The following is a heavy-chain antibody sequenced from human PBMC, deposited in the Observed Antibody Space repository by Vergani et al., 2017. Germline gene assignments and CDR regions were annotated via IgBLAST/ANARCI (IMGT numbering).Heavy chain of an antibody. D-gene: IGHD4-17*01. CDR3: AKDLRYGELKGRVY. CDR1: GFTFSSYA. Sequence: EVQLLESGGGLVQPGGSLRLSCAASGFTFSSYAMSWVRQAPGKGLECVSAISGSGGSTYYAESVKGRFTISRDNSKNTLYLQMNSLRAEDTAVYYWAKDLRYGELKGRVYWGQGTLVTVSS. J-gene: IGHJ4*02. V-gene: IGHV3-23*01. CDR2: ISGSGGST.